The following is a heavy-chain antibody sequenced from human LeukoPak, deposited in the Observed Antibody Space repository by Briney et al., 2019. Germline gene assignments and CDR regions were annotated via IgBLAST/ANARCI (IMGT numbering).Heavy chain of an antibody. D-gene: IGHD2-15*01. CDR3: STALNN. CDR2: ISYDGSNK. Sequence: GGSLRLSCTASGFTFGDYAMSWVRQAPGKGLEWVAVISYDGSNKFYADSVKGRFTISRDNSKNTLYLQMNSLRVEDTAVHYCSTALNNWGQGTLVTVSS. V-gene: IGHV3-30-3*01. J-gene: IGHJ4*02. CDR1: GFTFGDYA.